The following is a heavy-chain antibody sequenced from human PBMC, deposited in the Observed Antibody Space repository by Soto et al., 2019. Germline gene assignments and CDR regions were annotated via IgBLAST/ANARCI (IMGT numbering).Heavy chain of an antibody. D-gene: IGHD4-17*01. J-gene: IGHJ5*02. Sequence: QVHLVQSGVEVKTPGASVKVSCQASGYTFFTYDISWVRQAPGQGLEWMGWISTYSGDTKYAQKFQGRVTMTTDTSTTTAYRELRSLRSDDTAVYYCARHHGPPTSEIWFAPGGQGPLVTVSP. CDR2: ISTYSGDT. CDR3: ARHHGPPTSEIWFAP. CDR1: GYTFFTYD. V-gene: IGHV1-18*01.